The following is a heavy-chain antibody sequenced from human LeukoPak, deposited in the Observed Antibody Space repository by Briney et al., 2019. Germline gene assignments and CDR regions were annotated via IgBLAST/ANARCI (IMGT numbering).Heavy chain of an antibody. CDR3: ATSMVRGVIKGY. Sequence: SETLSFTCAVYGGSFSGYYWSWIRQPPGKGLEWIGEINHSGSTNYNPSLKSRVTISVDTSKNQFSLKLSSVTAADTAVYYCATSMVRGVIKGYWGQGTLVTVSS. CDR1: GGSFSGYY. J-gene: IGHJ4*02. D-gene: IGHD3-10*01. V-gene: IGHV4-34*01. CDR2: INHSGST.